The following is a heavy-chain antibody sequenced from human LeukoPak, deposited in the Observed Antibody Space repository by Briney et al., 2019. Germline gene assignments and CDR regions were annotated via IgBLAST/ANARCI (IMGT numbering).Heavy chain of an antibody. CDR2: ITGDGTT. D-gene: IGHD2-2*01. CDR3: ARDVPPYSTSPWGLDV. V-gene: IGHV3-66*01. J-gene: IGHJ6*02. CDR1: GFIVSGNY. Sequence: GGSLRLSCAASGFIVSGNYISWIRQAPGRGLVWVSLITGDGTTFYADPVKGRFTISRDNSKNTVYLQMNSLRAEDTAVYYCARDVPPYSTSPWGLDVWGLGTTVTVSS.